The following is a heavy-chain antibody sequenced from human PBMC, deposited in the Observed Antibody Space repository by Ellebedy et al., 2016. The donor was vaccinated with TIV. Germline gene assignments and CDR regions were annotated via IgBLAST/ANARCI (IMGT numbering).Heavy chain of an antibody. CDR3: AREGGYSYGPEAY. CDR2: ISYDGSNK. V-gene: IGHV3-30-3*01. J-gene: IGHJ4*02. D-gene: IGHD5-18*01. CDR1: GFTFSSYA. Sequence: GESLKTSXAASGFTFSSYAMHWVRQAPGKGLEWVAVISYDGSNKYYADSVKGRFTISRDNSKNTLYLQMNSLRAEDTAAYYCAREGGYSYGPEAYWGQGTLVTVSS.